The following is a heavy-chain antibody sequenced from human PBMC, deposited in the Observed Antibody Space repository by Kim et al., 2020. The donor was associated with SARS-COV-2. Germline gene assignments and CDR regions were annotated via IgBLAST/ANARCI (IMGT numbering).Heavy chain of an antibody. CDR1: GFTFSSYG. D-gene: IGHD6-19*01. J-gene: IGHJ4*02. V-gene: IGHV3-30*18. Sequence: GGSLRLSCAASGFTFSSYGMHWVRQAPGKGLEWVAVISYDGSNKYYADSVKGRFTISRDNSKNTLYLQMNSLRAEDTAVYYCAKDADRYSSGWYFFDYWGQGTLVTVSS. CDR3: AKDADRYSSGWYFFDY. CDR2: ISYDGSNK.